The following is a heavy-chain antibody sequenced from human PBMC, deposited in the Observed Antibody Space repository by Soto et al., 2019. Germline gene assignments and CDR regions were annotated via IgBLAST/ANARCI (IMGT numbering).Heavy chain of an antibody. CDR3: ARPPKRYHFYFDY. V-gene: IGHV1-2*02. Sequence: ASVKVSCKASGYSFTDYYVNWVRQAPGQGPEWMGWINPYSGGTDYPQKLQGRVTMSRDTSITTVCMELSGLRSDDTAVYFCARPPKRYHFYFDYWGQGTPVTVS. CDR2: INPYSGGT. J-gene: IGHJ4*02. CDR1: GYSFTDYY. D-gene: IGHD2-2*01.